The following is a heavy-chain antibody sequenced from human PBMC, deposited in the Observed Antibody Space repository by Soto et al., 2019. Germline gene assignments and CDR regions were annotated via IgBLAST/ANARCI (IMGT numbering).Heavy chain of an antibody. CDR2: IRSKANSYAT. CDR3: ARVWGTVVRVADY. Sequence: GGSLRLSCAASGFTFSDSAMHWVRQASGKGLEWIGRIRSKANSYATVYAASVQGRFSISRDDSKNMAYLQMNSLKTEDTAVYYCARVWGTVVRVADYWGQGTLVTVS. V-gene: IGHV3-73*01. J-gene: IGHJ4*02. CDR1: GFTFSDSA. D-gene: IGHD3-22*01.